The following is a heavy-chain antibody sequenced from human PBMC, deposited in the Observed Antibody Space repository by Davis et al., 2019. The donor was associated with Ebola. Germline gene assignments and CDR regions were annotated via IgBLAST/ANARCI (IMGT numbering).Heavy chain of an antibody. CDR3: ARGRWVAARWFDP. V-gene: IGHV1-8*02. D-gene: IGHD6-6*01. CDR2: MNPNSGNT. CDR1: GYTFTSYG. J-gene: IGHJ5*02. Sequence: AASVKVSCKASGYTFTSYGISWVRQAPGQGLEWMGWMNPNSGNTGYAQKFQGSVTMTRTTSISTAYMELTSLRFEDTAVYYCARGRWVAARWFDPWGQGSLVTVSS.